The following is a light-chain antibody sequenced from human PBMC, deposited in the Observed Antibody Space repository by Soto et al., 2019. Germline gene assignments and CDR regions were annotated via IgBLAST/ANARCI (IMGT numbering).Light chain of an antibody. CDR1: QSVSSN. CDR3: QQYGSSTWT. J-gene: IGKJ1*01. Sequence: EIVMTQSPGTLSVSPGERATLSCRASQSVSSNLAWYQQKPGQAPRLLIYGASSRATGIPDRFSGSGSWTDFTLTISRLEPEDFAVYYCQQYGSSTWTFGQGTKVDIK. CDR2: GAS. V-gene: IGKV3-20*01.